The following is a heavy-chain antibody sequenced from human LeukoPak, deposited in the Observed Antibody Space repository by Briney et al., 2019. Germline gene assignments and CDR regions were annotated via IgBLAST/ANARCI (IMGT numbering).Heavy chain of an antibody. D-gene: IGHD6-6*01. CDR3: ARGRAARPDAFDI. Sequence: PGEPLTLSCAASGFNISSYEMIWVRQPPGKGLEWVSYISISGNIKKYADSVRGRSTISRDNAKNSLYLQMNSLRAEDTAVYYCARGRAARPDAFDIWGQGTMVTVSS. CDR2: ISISGNIK. V-gene: IGHV3-48*03. CDR1: GFNISSYE. J-gene: IGHJ3*02.